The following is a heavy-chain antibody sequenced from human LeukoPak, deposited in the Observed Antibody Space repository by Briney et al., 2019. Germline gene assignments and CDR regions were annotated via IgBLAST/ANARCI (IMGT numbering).Heavy chain of an antibody. J-gene: IGHJ5*02. Sequence: ASVKVSCKASGYTFTSYAISWVRQAPGQGLEWMGWISAYNGNANYAQNLQGRVTMTTDTSTSTAYMELRSLRSDDTAVYYCAREDRHMNWFDPWGQGTLVTVSS. V-gene: IGHV1-18*01. CDR2: ISAYNGNA. CDR3: AREDRHMNWFDP. CDR1: GYTFTSYA.